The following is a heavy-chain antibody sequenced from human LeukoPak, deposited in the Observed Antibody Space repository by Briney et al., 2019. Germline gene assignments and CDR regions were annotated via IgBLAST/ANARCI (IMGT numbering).Heavy chain of an antibody. CDR2: ISYDGSNK. CDR1: GFTFSSYG. Sequence: PGRSLRLSCAASGFTFSSYGMHWVRQAPSKGLEWVAVISYDGSNKYYADSVKGRFSISRDNSKNTLYLQMNSLRAEDTAVYYCAKTLGAYSSGCDYWGQGTLVTVSS. D-gene: IGHD6-19*01. J-gene: IGHJ4*02. V-gene: IGHV3-30*18. CDR3: AKTLGAYSSGCDY.